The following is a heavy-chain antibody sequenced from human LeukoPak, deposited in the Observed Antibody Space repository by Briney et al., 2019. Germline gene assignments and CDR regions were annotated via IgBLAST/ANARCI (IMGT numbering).Heavy chain of an antibody. D-gene: IGHD3-22*01. J-gene: IGHJ3*02. CDR1: GFTFSAYW. CDR2: INHSGST. V-gene: IGHV4-34*01. Sequence: PGGSLRLSCAASGFTFSAYWMTWVRQPPGKGLEWIGEINHSGSTNYNPSLKSRVTISVDTSKNQFSLKLSSVTAADTAVYYCASTGNRYYYDSSGYYYRDAFDIWGQGTMVTVSS. CDR3: ASTGNRYYYDSSGYYYRDAFDI.